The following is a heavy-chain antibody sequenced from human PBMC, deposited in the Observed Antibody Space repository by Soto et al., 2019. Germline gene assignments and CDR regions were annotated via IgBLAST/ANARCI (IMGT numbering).Heavy chain of an antibody. V-gene: IGHV3-23*01. CDR1: ECTCVSYA. D-gene: IGHD2-15*01. CDR3: ATAKLLLPWLFDY. CDR2: ISGSGGST. Sequence: GRSMRLSWRAAECTCVSYAMSWVRQDPGKGLEWFSAISGSGGSTYYADSVKGRFTISRDDSKNTLFLQMNSLRAEDTAVYYCATAKLLLPWLFDYWGQGTLVTVSS. J-gene: IGHJ4*02.